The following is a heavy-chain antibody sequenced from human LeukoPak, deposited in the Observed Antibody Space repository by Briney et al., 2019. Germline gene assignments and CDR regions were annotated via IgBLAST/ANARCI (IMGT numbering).Heavy chain of an antibody. V-gene: IGHV3-11*01. CDR3: ARDLQKTGCRRCGYGMDV. CDR1: GFTFSDYY. D-gene: IGHD3-9*01. CDR2: ISSSGSTI. Sequence: PGGSLRLSCEASGFTFSDYYMSWIRQAPGKGLEWVSYISSSGSTIYYADSVKGRFTISRDNAKNSLYLQMNSLRAEDTAVYYCARDLQKTGCRRCGYGMDVWGQGTTVTVSS. J-gene: IGHJ6*02.